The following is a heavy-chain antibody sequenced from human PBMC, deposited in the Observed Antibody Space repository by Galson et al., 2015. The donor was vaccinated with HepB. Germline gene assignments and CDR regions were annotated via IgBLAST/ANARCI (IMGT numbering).Heavy chain of an antibody. V-gene: IGHV7-4-1*02. CDR2: MNTNTGKP. J-gene: IGHJ6*03. CDR1: GYTFTDYV. CDR3: ARSPLRFLDWLPYYDYYYMDV. Sequence: SVKVSCKASGYTFTDYVVNWVRQAPGQGLEWMGWMNTNTGKPTYAPGFAGQFVFSLDTSVTTAYLQISSLETDDTAVYYCARSPLRFLDWLPYYDYYYMDVWGERTTVTGSS. D-gene: IGHD3-3*01.